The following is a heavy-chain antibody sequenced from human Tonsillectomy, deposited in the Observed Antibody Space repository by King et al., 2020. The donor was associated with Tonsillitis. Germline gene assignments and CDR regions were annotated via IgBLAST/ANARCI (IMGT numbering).Heavy chain of an antibody. CDR3: ARDRGAPDAFDI. J-gene: IGHJ3*02. Sequence: VQLVESGGGLIQPGGSLRLSCAASGFTVSDYWMHWVRQAPGKGLVWVSHIASAGSNTIYADSVKGRFTMSKDKAKNMLYLQMNSLRAEDTAVYYCARDRGAPDAFDIWGQGTMLTVSS. V-gene: IGHV3-74*01. D-gene: IGHD5-12*01. CDR2: IASAGSNT. CDR1: GFTVSDYW.